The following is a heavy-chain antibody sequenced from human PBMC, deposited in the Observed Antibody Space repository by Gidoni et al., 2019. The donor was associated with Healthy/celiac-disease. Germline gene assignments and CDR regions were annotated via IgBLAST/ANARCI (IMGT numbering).Heavy chain of an antibody. J-gene: IGHJ5*02. D-gene: IGHD1-26*01. CDR1: GFTFCSYA. V-gene: IGHV3-23*01. Sequence: EVQLLESGGGLVQPGGSLGLSCAASGFTFCSYAMSWVHQAPGKGLEWVSAISGSGGSTYYADSVKGRFTISRDNSKNTLYLQMNSLRAEDTAVYYCAKTPLGEWELRLNWFDPWGQGTLVTVSS. CDR3: AKTPLGEWELRLNWFDP. CDR2: ISGSGGST.